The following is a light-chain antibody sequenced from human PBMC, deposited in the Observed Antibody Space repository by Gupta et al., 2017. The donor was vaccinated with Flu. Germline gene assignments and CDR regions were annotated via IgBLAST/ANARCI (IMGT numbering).Light chain of an antibody. J-gene: IGLJ3*02. CDR1: SSNIGSNY. CDR3: AAWDDSLSGWV. Sequence: QSVLTQPPSASGTPGQRLTISCSGSSSNIGSNYVYWYQQLPGTAPKLLIYRKNQRPSGVPDRFSGSKSGTSASLAISGLRSEDEADYYCAAWDDSLSGWVFGGGTKLTVL. CDR2: RKN. V-gene: IGLV1-47*01.